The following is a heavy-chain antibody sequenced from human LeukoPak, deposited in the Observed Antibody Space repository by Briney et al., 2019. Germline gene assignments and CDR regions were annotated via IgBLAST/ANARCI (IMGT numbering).Heavy chain of an antibody. Sequence: GESLKSSCKGGGYSFTRYGRGWVRRMAGKGREWMGIIYPGDSDTRYSPSFQGQVTISADKSISTAYLQWSSLKASDTAMYYCARVNSGSYSAPFDYWGQGTLVTVSS. CDR3: ARVNSGSYSAPFDY. CDR1: GYSFTRYG. D-gene: IGHD1-26*01. V-gene: IGHV5-51*01. CDR2: IYPGDSDT. J-gene: IGHJ4*02.